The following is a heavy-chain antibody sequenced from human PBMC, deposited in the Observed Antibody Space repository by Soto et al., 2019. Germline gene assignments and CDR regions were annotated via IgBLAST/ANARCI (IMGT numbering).Heavy chain of an antibody. CDR3: AREVAADGTFREDVFDI. D-gene: IGHD6-13*01. Sequence: QVHLVQSGAEVKKPGSSVKVSCKASGGTFSNHAINWVRQAPGQGLEWMGRIIPIFTTTNYAQKFQGRVTITADDSTITPYMELSSLKHDDTAVYYCAREVAADGTFREDVFDIWGQGTLVTVSS. CDR2: IIPIFTTT. CDR1: GGTFSNHA. J-gene: IGHJ3*02. V-gene: IGHV1-69*12.